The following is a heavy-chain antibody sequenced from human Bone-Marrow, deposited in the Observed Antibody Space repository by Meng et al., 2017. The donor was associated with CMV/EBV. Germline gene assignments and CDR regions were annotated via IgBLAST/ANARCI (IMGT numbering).Heavy chain of an antibody. V-gene: IGHV3-48*03. J-gene: IGHJ6*02. CDR2: ISSSGSTI. Sequence: GESLKISCAASGFTFSSYEMNWVRQTPGKGLEWVSYISSSGSTIYYADSMKGRFTISRDNAKNSLYLQMNSLRAEDTAVYYCARDLRGLWGIYGMDVWGQGTTVTVSS. D-gene: IGHD3-16*01. CDR1: GFTFSSYE. CDR3: ARDLRGLWGIYGMDV.